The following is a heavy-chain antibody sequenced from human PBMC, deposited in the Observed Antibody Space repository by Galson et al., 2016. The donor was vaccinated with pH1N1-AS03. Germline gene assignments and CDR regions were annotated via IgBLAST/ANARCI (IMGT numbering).Heavy chain of an antibody. J-gene: IGHJ4*02. CDR2: IQNDGSST. D-gene: IGHD3-3*01. CDR1: EFTFSTYG. Sequence: SLRLSCAASEFTFSTYGMHWVRQAPGKGLMWISHIQNDGSSTTYADSVKGRFTISRDNAKNTVYLQMNSLRAEDTVVYYCARGCGNYKRYWVWGQGTQVTVSS. CDR3: ARGCGNYKRYWV. V-gene: IGHV3-74*01.